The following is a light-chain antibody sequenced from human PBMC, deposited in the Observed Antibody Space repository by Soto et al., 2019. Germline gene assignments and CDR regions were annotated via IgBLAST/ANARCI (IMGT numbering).Light chain of an antibody. V-gene: IGLV1-47*01. CDR3: AAWEVNMSAGYV. CDR1: SSNIGSNY. Sequence: QSVLTQPPSASGTPGQRVTISCSGSSSNIGSNYVYWYQQLPGTAPKLLIYRNNQRPSGVPDRFSGSKSGTSASLAISGLRSEDESDYYCAAWEVNMSAGYVFVTGTKVT. CDR2: RNN. J-gene: IGLJ1*01.